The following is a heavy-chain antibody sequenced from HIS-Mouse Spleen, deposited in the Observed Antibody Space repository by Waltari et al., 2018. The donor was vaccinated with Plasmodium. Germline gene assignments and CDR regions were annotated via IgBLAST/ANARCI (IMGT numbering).Heavy chain of an antibody. CDR2: INHSGST. CDR3: ARAYYDFWSGYRFDY. V-gene: IGHV4-34*01. Sequence: QVQLQQWGAGLLKHSETLSLTCAVYGGSFSGYYWSWIRQPPGKGLEWIGEINHSGSTNYNPSLKSRVTISVDTSKNQFSLKLSSVTAADTAVYYCARAYYDFWSGYRFDYWGQGTLVTVSS. J-gene: IGHJ4*02. D-gene: IGHD3-3*01. CDR1: GGSFSGYY.